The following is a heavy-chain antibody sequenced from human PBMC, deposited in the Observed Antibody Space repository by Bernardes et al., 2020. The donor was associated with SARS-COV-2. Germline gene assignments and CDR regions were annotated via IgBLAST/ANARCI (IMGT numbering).Heavy chain of an antibody. CDR3: ARWYDSSVYSWLDP. D-gene: IGHD3-22*01. CDR1: GGSISSDN. Sequence: SETLSLTCTVSGGSISSDNWGWSRQSPGKGLEWIGNSYNSGKTNYNQSLESRVTISKDTPKNQFSLKLSSVTAADTAVYFCARWYDSSVYSWLDPWGPGTLVTVSS. CDR2: SYNSGKT. J-gene: IGHJ5*02. V-gene: IGHV4-59*01.